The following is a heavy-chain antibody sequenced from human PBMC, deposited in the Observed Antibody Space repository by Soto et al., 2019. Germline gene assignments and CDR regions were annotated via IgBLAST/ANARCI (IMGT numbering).Heavy chain of an antibody. Sequence: EASVKVSCKASGGTFRNYPINWVRQAPGQGLEWMGSIFPLTDIPDYAQNFQARLTISADKSTSTAYMELSSLTSDDTAMYFCARGPLVVLNYFESWGQGTLVTVS. V-gene: IGHV1-69*04. CDR3: ARGPLVVLNYFES. CDR1: GGTFRNYP. J-gene: IGHJ4*02. CDR2: IFPLTDIP.